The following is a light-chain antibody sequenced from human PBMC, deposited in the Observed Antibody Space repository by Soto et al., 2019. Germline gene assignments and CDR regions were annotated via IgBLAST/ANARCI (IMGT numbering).Light chain of an antibody. V-gene: IGKV1-5*01. CDR3: QQYNSYSWT. CDR1: QSISSW. CDR2: DAS. J-gene: IGKJ1*01. Sequence: DIRMTQSASTLSASFGDRVTITCRASQSISSWLAWYQQKPGKAPKLLIYDASSLESGVPSRFSGSGYGTEFNLTISSLQPDDFATYYCQQYNSYSWTFGQGTKVDIK.